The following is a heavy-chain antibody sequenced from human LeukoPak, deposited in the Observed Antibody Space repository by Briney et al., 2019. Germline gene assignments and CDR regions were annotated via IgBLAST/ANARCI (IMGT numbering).Heavy chain of an antibody. CDR3: ARSYDFWSGYYVDY. CDR2: IHYSGST. V-gene: IGHV4-59*12. D-gene: IGHD3-3*01. Sequence: SETLSLTCTVSGGYISSYYWSWIRQPPGKGLEWIGYIHYSGSTNYNPSLKSRVTVSVDTSKNQFSLKLSSVTAADTAVYYCARSYDFWSGYYVDYWGQGTLVTVSS. CDR1: GGYISSYY. J-gene: IGHJ4*02.